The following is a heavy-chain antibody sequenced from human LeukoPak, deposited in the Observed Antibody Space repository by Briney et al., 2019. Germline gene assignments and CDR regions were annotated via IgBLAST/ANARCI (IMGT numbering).Heavy chain of an antibody. V-gene: IGHV3-48*03. CDR2: ISSSGSTI. CDR3: ARQLGEIEDYYYYMDV. Sequence: PGGSLRLSCAASGFTFSSYEMNWVRQAPGKRLEWVSYISSSGSTIYYADSVKGRFTISRDNAKNSLYLQMNSLRAEDTAVYYCARQLGEIEDYYYYMDVWGKGTTVTVSS. J-gene: IGHJ6*03. CDR1: GFTFSSYE. D-gene: IGHD1-1*01.